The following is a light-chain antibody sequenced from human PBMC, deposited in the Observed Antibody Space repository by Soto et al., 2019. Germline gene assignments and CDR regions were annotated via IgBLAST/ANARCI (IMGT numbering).Light chain of an antibody. CDR2: DAS. CDR3: QQRSNLPRT. V-gene: IGKV3-11*01. J-gene: IGKJ1*01. CDR1: QSVSRY. Sequence: EIVLTQSPATLCSSPGERATLSCRASQSVSRYLAWYQQKPGQAPRLLIYDASDRATGIPYRFSGSGSGTDVTLIISSLEPEDFAVYFCQQRSNLPRTFGQGTKVEIK.